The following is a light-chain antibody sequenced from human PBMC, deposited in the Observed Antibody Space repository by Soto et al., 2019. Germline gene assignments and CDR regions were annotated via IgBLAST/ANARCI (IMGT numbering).Light chain of an antibody. CDR3: GTWDSRVTYV. CDR2: GSN. J-gene: IGLJ1*01. V-gene: IGLV1-51*02. CDR1: SSNFGSNF. Sequence: QSVLTQPPSVSAAPGQKVTISCSGSSSNFGSNFVSWYQHLPGAAPKLLIYGSNKRPSGIPDRFSGSESGTSATLGITGLQAGDEAYYYCGTWDSRVTYVFGTGTKLTVL.